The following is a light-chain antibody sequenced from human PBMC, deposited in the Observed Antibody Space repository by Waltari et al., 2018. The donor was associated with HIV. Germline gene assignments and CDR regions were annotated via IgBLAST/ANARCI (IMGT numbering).Light chain of an antibody. CDR1: NIGSKS. Sequence: SYVVTQPPSVSLAPGQTARITCGGNNIGSKSVEWYQQKAGQAPVVVVYDDTDRPSGIPELFSGSNSGNTATLTISRVEAGDEADYYCQVWESSNESWVFGGGTKLTVL. CDR2: DDT. CDR3: QVWESSNESWV. J-gene: IGLJ3*02. V-gene: IGLV3-21*02.